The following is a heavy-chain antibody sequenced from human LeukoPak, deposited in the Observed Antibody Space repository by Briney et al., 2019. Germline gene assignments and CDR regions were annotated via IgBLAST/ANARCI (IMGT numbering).Heavy chain of an antibody. CDR2: IYISGST. D-gene: IGHD6-25*01. J-gene: IGHJ6*03. CDR1: GGSISSYY. CDR3: ARVVDHWAAAERNYYYYMDV. V-gene: IGHV4-4*07. Sequence: SETLSLTCTVSGGSISSYYWSWIRQPAGKGLEWIGRIYISGSTNYNPSLKSRVTMSVDTSKNQFSLKLSSVTAADTAVYYCARVVDHWAAAERNYYYYMDVWGKGTTVTVSS.